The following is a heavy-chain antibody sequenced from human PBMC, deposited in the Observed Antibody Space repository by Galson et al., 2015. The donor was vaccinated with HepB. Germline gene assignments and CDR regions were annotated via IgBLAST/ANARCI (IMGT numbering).Heavy chain of an antibody. V-gene: IGHV1-18*01. J-gene: IGHJ5*02. CDR1: GYTFSTYS. CDR2: ISAYNRKT. Sequence: SVKVSCKVSGYTFSTYSVTWVRQAPGQGLEWMGWISAYNRKTNYAQKFQGRVSMSTDTSTSTVYMELRRIRSEDTAIYYCARGALVVGVSATLNNWFDPWGQGTLVTVSS. CDR3: ARGALVVGVSATLNNWFDP. D-gene: IGHD2-15*01.